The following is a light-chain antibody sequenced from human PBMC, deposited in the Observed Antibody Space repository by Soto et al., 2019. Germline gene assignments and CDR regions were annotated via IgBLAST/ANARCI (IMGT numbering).Light chain of an antibody. CDR3: AAWDDSLIVVV. CDR1: TSNIGTNT. Sequence: QSVLTQPPSASGTPGQRVTISCSGSTSNIGTNTVNWYQQFPGTAPKLLIYSNNQRPSGVPDRFAGSKSGTSASLAISGLQSDDEAVYYCAAWDDSLIVVVFGGGTKVTVL. J-gene: IGLJ3*02. V-gene: IGLV1-44*01. CDR2: SNN.